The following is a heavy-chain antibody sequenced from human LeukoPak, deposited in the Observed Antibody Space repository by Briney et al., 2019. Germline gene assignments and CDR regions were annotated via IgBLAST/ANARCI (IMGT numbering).Heavy chain of an antibody. CDR3: ARVLDGN. V-gene: IGHV3-7*01. CDR2: IKQDGSEK. J-gene: IGHJ4*02. Sequence: GGTLRLSYAASVFTFSSYWMTWVPQAPGKGLQWVANIKQDGSEKYYVDSVKGRFTISRDNAKNSLYLQMDSLRTEDTAVYYCARVLDGNWGQGTLVTVSS. D-gene: IGHD5-24*01. CDR1: VFTFSSYW.